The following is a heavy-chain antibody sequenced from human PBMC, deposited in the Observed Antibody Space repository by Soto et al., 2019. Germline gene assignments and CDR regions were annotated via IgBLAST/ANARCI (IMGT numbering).Heavy chain of an antibody. CDR1: GFTFTNNN. J-gene: IGHJ4*02. CDR2: ISSSSSFR. V-gene: IGHV3-21*01. CDR3: ARDPPLSVLVVVATDDF. Sequence: ESGGGLVKPGGSLRLSCAASGFTFTNNNMNWVRQAPGKGLEWVSSISSSSSFRNYADSVKGRFSISRDNDKKLVYLQMDSLRAEDTAVYYCARDPPLSVLVVVATDDFWGQGTLVTVSS. D-gene: IGHD3-22*01.